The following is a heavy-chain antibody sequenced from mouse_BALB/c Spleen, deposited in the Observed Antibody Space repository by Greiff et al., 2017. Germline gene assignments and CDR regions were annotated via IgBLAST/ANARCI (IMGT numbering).Heavy chain of an antibody. D-gene: IGHD2-2*01. CDR1: GFSLTSYG. CDR2: IWAGGST. Sequence: VKLMESGPGLVAPSQSLSITCTASGFSLTSYGVHWVRQPPGKGLEWLGVIWAGGSTNYNSALMSRLSTSKDNSKSQVFLKMNSLQTDDTAMYYCARVSIYYGSFAYWGQGTLVTVSA. V-gene: IGHV2-9*02. J-gene: IGHJ3*01. CDR3: ARVSIYYGSFAY.